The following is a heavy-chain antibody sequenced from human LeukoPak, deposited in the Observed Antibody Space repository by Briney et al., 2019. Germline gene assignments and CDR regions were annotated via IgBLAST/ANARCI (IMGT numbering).Heavy chain of an antibody. V-gene: IGHV4-59*01. J-gene: IGHJ4*02. CDR3: AGESYGSGTYYSNYDY. CDR2: IYYSGST. CDR1: GGSISSYY. D-gene: IGHD3-10*01. Sequence: PSETLSLTCTVSGGSISSYYWSWIRQPPGKGLEWVGDIYYSGSTNYNPSLKSRVTISVDTSKNQFALKLSSVTAADTAVYYCAGESYGSGTYYSNYDYWGQGTLVTVSS.